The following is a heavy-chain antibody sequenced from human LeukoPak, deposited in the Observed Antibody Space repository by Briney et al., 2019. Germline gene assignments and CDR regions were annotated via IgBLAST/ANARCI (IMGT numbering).Heavy chain of an antibody. V-gene: IGHV3-23*01. Sequence: GGSLRLSCAASGFTFSSYAMSWVRQAPGKGLEWVSAISGSGGSTYYADSVKGRFTTSRDNSKNTLYLQMNSLRAEDTAVYYCAKERTAAGYYYYYMDVWGKGTTVTVSS. D-gene: IGHD6-13*01. CDR3: AKERTAAGYYYYYMDV. J-gene: IGHJ6*03. CDR2: ISGSGGST. CDR1: GFTFSSYA.